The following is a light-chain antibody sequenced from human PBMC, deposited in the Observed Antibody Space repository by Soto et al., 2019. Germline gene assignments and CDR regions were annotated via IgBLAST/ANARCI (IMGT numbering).Light chain of an antibody. CDR3: CSYAGNTLVV. J-gene: IGLJ2*01. Sequence: QSALTQPRSVSGYPGQSVTISCTGTSSDVGGYNYVSWYQQNPGKAPKLMIYDVSNRPSGVSDRFSGSKSANTASLISSGLQAEDEGDYYCCSYAGNTLVVFGGGTKVTVL. CDR2: DVS. V-gene: IGLV2-11*01. CDR1: SSDVGGYNY.